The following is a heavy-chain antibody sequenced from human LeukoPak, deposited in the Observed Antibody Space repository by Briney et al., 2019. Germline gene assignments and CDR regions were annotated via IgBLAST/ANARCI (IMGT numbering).Heavy chain of an antibody. CDR2: ISGSGDGT. J-gene: IGHJ5*02. V-gene: IGHV3-64*02. CDR1: GFTFSAYS. D-gene: IGHD3-10*01. Sequence: GGSLRLSCAASGFTFSAYSMQWFRQAPGKGLEYVSYISGSGDGTHYADSVKGRFTISRDNSKTMLYLQMGSLRPEDMAIYYCARQKGSGANWYDHWGQGALVTVSS. CDR3: ARQKGSGANWYDH.